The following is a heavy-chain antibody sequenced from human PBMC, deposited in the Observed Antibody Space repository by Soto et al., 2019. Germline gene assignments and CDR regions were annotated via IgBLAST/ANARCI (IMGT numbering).Heavy chain of an antibody. CDR1: GFTFSSYG. D-gene: IGHD4-4*01. CDR2: IWYDGSNK. Sequence: QVQLVESGGGVVQPERSLRLSCAASGFTFSSYGMHWVRQAPGKGLDWVAVIWYDGSNKYYADSVKGRFTISRDNSKNTLYLQMNSLRAEDTAVYYCARESGALTVTRYNWFDPWGQGTLVTVSS. CDR3: ARESGALTVTRYNWFDP. V-gene: IGHV3-33*01. J-gene: IGHJ5*02.